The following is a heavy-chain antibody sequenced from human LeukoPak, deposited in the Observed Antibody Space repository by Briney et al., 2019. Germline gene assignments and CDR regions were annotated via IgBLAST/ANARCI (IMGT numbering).Heavy chain of an antibody. CDR2: ISYDGSIK. V-gene: IGHV3-30*04. D-gene: IGHD6-13*01. J-gene: IGHJ4*01. Sequence: GGSLRLSCAASGFTFSSYAMHWVRQAPGKGLEWVAVISYDGSIKYYADSVKGRFTLSRDNSKNTLYLQMNSLRADDTAVYYCARQYSTSWYGTLDFWGQAPWSPSPQ. CDR3: ARQYSTSWYGTLDF. CDR1: GFTFSSYA.